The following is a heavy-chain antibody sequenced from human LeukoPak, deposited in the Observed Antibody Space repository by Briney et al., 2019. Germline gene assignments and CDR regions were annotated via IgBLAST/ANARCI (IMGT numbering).Heavy chain of an antibody. CDR2: ISYDGSNK. CDR3: ARDLGTTPSYYYYYGMDV. CDR1: GFNFSSYA. V-gene: IGHV3-30-3*01. Sequence: PGGSLRLSCAASGFNFSSYAMHWVRQAPGKGLEWVAVISYDGSNKYYADSVKGRFTISRDNSKNTLYLQMNSLRAEDTAVYYCARDLGTTPSYYYYYGMDVWGQGTTVTVSS. D-gene: IGHD1-7*01. J-gene: IGHJ6*02.